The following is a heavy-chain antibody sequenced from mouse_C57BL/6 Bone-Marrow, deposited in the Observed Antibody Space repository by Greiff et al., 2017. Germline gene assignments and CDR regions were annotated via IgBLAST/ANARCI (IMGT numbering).Heavy chain of an antibody. Sequence: EVKLMESGGGLVKPGGSLKLSCAASGFTFSSYAMSWVRQTPEKRLEWVATISDGGSYTYYPDNVKGRFTISRDNAKNNLYLQMSHLKSEDTAMYYCGRGVVAPVWYFDVWGTGTTVTVSS. CDR2: ISDGGSYT. J-gene: IGHJ1*03. D-gene: IGHD1-1*01. CDR1: GFTFSSYA. CDR3: GRGVVAPVWYFDV. V-gene: IGHV5-4*03.